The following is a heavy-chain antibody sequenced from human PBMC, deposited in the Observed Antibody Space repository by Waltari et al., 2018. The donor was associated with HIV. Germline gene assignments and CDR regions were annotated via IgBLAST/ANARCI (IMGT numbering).Heavy chain of an antibody. CDR1: QFWSSRYW. Sequence: EALLVESGGGVVKPGGSLRLSCEASQFWSSRYWLVWVRQASGKGLEWVANINQDATKKNYAESVKGRFSVSRDNGKYSVFLEMNRLRVQDTAVYFCARGDQWGIFLDSYYGLDVWGRGTTVIVSS. J-gene: IGHJ6*02. CDR3: ARGDQWGIFLDSYYGLDV. CDR2: INQDATKK. V-gene: IGHV3-7*01. D-gene: IGHD1-26*01.